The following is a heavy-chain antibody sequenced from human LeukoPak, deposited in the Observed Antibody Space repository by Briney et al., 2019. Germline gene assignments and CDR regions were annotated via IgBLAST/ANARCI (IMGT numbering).Heavy chain of an antibody. D-gene: IGHD6-19*01. CDR1: GDSVSRDTAT. CDR2: TYYRSKWYN. Sequence: QTLSLTCAISGDSVSRDTATWNWIRQSPSRGLEWLGRTYYRSKWYNDYAESVKSRITINPDTSKNQFSLQLNSVTPEDTAVYYCTGVLGAVAFDWFDPWGQGTLVTVSS. V-gene: IGHV6-1*01. J-gene: IGHJ5*02. CDR3: TGVLGAVAFDWFDP.